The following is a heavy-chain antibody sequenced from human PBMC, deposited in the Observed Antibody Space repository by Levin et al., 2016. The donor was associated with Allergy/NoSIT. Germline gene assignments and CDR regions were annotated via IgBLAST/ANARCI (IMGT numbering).Heavy chain of an antibody. CDR1: GFTFSNAW. CDR2: IKRKTDGETT. J-gene: IGHJ4*02. D-gene: IGHD6-25*01. Sequence: GGSLRLSCAASGFTFSNAWMTWVRQAPGRGLEWVGLIKRKTDGETTDYAASVKGRFTISRDDSGNTLYLQMNSLKTEDTGVYYCGDIIYSSEWPVDKWGQGTLVTVSS. V-gene: IGHV3-15*01. CDR3: GDIIYSSEWPVDK.